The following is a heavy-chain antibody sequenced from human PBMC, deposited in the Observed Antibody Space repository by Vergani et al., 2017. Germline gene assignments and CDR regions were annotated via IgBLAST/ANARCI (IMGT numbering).Heavy chain of an antibody. V-gene: IGHV4-39*01. J-gene: IGHJ1*01. CDR2: IYYTGTT. CDR3: TRHGRSGWAGYFQH. D-gene: IGHD6-19*01. Sequence: QLQLQESGPGLVKPSETLSLTCTVSGVSIGSNSYYWGWIRQPPWKGLEWIGTIYYTGTTYYNEAHKSRLTISVDTSKNQFSLNLTSVTAADTAVYHCTRHGRSGWAGYFQHWGQGTLVTASS. CDR1: GVSIGSNSYY.